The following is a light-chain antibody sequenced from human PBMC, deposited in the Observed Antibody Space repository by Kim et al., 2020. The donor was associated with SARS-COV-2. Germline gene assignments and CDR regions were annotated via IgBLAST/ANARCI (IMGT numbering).Light chain of an antibody. CDR1: QSVSRNY. CDR3: QHYGGSRYT. V-gene: IGKV3-20*01. CDR2: GAS. Sequence: LSPRERATLSCRASQSVSRNYCAWYRQKLGQTPRLLIYGASTRAPGIPDRFSGSGSGADFTLTISSLGPEDFAVYYCQHYGGSRYTFGQGTKLEI. J-gene: IGKJ2*01.